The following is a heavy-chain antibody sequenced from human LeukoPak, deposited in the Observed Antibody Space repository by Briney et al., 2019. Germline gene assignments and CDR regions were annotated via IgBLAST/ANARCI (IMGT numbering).Heavy chain of an antibody. CDR2: IKSDGST. D-gene: IGHD3-22*01. CDR1: GFTFSTYW. CDR3: ARAPSEIGGYYPEYFRH. V-gene: IGHV3-74*01. J-gene: IGHJ1*01. Sequence: GGGLRLSCAASGFTFSTYWMHWVRQAPGKGGVWVSRIKSDGSTNYADSVKGRFTISRDNAKNTVSLQMNSLRPEDTGVYYCARAPSEIGGYYPEYFRHWGQGTLVTVSS.